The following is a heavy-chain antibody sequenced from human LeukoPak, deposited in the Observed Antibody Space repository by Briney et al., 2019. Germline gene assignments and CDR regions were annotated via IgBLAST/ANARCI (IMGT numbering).Heavy chain of an antibody. V-gene: IGHV1-18*01. J-gene: IGHJ5*02. Sequence: ASVKVSCKASGYTFTSYGISWVRQAPGQGLEWMGWISAYNGNTNYAQKLHGRVTMTTDTSTSTAYMELRSLRSDDTAVYHCARDQGPYYYDSSGSGFDPWGQGTLVTVSS. CDR3: ARDQGPYYYDSSGSGFDP. CDR2: ISAYNGNT. CDR1: GYTFTSYG. D-gene: IGHD3-22*01.